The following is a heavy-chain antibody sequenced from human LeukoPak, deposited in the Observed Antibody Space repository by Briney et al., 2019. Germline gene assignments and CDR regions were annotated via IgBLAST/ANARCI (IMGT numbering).Heavy chain of an antibody. V-gene: IGHV3-9*01. J-gene: IGHJ4*02. Sequence: LGGSLRLSCAASGFTFDDYAMHWVRQAPGKGLEWVSGISWNSGSIGYADSVKGRFTISRDNAKNSLYLQMNSLRAEDTALYYCAKSTGYYYDSSGYNFNYFDYWGQGTLVTVSS. CDR1: GFTFDDYA. CDR2: ISWNSGSI. CDR3: AKSTGYYYDSSGYNFNYFDY. D-gene: IGHD3-22*01.